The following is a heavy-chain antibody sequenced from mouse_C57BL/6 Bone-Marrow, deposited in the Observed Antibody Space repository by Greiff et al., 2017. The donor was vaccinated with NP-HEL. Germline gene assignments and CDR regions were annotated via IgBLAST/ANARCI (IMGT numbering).Heavy chain of an antibody. CDR1: GYTFTSYG. Sequence: EVQLQQSGAELARPGASVKLSCKASGYTFTSYGISWVKQRPEQGLEWIGWIDPENGDTEYVSKFQGKATITADTSSNTAYLQLSSLTSEDTAVYYCTTGHYYGSSYKGYWGQGTTLTVSS. J-gene: IGHJ2*01. CDR2: IDPENGDT. CDR3: TTGHYYGSSYKGY. V-gene: IGHV14-4*01. D-gene: IGHD1-1*01.